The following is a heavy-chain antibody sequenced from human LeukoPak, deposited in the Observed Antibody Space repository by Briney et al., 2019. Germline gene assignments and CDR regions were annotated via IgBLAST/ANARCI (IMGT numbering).Heavy chain of an antibody. Sequence: GGSLRLSCAASGFTFDDYAMHWVRQAPGKGLEWVSGISWNSGSIGYADSAKGRFTISRDNAKNSLYLQMNSLRAEDTALYYCAKVLYPYGMDVWGQGTTVTVSS. CDR3: AKVLYPYGMDV. CDR1: GFTFDDYA. CDR2: ISWNSGSI. J-gene: IGHJ6*02. D-gene: IGHD2-8*01. V-gene: IGHV3-9*01.